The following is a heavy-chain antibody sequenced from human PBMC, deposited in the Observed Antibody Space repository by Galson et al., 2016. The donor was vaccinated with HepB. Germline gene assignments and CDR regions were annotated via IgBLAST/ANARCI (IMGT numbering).Heavy chain of an antibody. CDR3: AREWGQKPNDAFDI. CDR1: GGSISSYY. CDR2: IHYSRST. J-gene: IGHJ3*02. Sequence: SETLSLTCTVSGGSISSYYWSWIRQPPGKGLEWIGYIHYSRSTKYNPSLKSRVTISIDTSKNQFSLKLSSVTAADTAVYYCAREWGQKPNDAFDIWGQGTMVTVSS. D-gene: IGHD3-16*01. V-gene: IGHV4-59*01.